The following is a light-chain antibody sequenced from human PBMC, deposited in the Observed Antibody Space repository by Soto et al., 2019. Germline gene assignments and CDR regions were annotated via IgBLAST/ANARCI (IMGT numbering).Light chain of an antibody. CDR3: QQYNNWPYT. Sequence: EIVLTHSPATLSVSPGERATLSCRASQSVGSNLAWYQQRPGQPPRLLIYDASTRATDIPARFSGGGSGTEFTLTTSSLQSADFAVYYCQQYNNWPYTFGQGTKLQIK. J-gene: IGKJ2*01. CDR2: DAS. CDR1: QSVGSN. V-gene: IGKV3-15*01.